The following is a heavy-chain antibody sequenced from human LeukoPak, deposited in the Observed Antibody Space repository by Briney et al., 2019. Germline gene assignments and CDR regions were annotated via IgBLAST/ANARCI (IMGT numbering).Heavy chain of an antibody. CDR1: GGSISSRSHC. Sequence: PSETLSLTCTVSGGSISSRSHCWGWIRQPPGKGLEWIGTMFYSGSTYYNPSLKSRVAISVDTSENQFSLELNSVTAADTAVYYCAVAGVRYYDSSGLHALDFWGRGTMVTVSS. CDR2: MFYSGST. V-gene: IGHV4-39*01. D-gene: IGHD3-22*01. CDR3: AVAGVRYYDSSGLHALDF. J-gene: IGHJ3*01.